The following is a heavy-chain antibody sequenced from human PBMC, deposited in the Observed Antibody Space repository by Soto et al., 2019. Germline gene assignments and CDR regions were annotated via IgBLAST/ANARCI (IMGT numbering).Heavy chain of an antibody. Sequence: LSLTCTVSGGSISSYYLSWIRQPPGKGLEWIGYIYYSGSTNYNPSLKSRVTISVDTSKNQFSLKLSSVTAADTAVYYCARAGIAAASIYYYYGMDVWGQGTTVTVSS. D-gene: IGHD6-13*01. V-gene: IGHV4-59*01. CDR2: IYYSGST. CDR1: GGSISSYY. J-gene: IGHJ6*02. CDR3: ARAGIAAASIYYYYGMDV.